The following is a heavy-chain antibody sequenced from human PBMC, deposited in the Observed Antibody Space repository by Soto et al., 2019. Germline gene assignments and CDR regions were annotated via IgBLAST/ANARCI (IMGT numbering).Heavy chain of an antibody. Sequence: SETLSLTCTVSGCSISSSSYYWGWIRQPPGKGLEWIGSIYYSGSTYYNPSLKSRVTISVDTSKNQFSLKLSSVTAADTAVYYCARLGRQRGYSYGDLDYWGQGTLVTVSS. CDR3: ARLGRQRGYSYGDLDY. V-gene: IGHV4-39*01. J-gene: IGHJ4*02. D-gene: IGHD5-18*01. CDR2: IYYSGST. CDR1: GCSISSSSYY.